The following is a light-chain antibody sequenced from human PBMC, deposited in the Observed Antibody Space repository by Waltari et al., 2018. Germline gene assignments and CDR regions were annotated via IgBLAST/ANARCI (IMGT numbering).Light chain of an antibody. V-gene: IGKV1-12*01. CDR3: QQANSFPLT. CDR2: ATS. CDR1: QGISSW. Sequence: DIQMTQSPSSVSASVGDRFTITCRASQGISSWLAWSQQKPGKAPKVLIYATSSLQSGVPSRFSGSGSGTDFTLTISSLQPEDFATYYCQQANSFPLTFGGGTKVEIK. J-gene: IGKJ4*01.